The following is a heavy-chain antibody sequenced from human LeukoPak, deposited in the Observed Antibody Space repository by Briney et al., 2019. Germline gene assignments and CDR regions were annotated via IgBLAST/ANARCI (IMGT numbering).Heavy chain of an antibody. CDR2: IKQDGSET. V-gene: IGHV3-7*01. CDR3: ARVDGSSSCPDY. CDR1: GFTLSSYW. Sequence: GGPLRLSCAAPGFTLSSYWMSWVRQPPGKGLKGVANIKQDGSETYYVDSVKGRFTISRDNAKNLLYLEMNSLRAEDTALYYCARVDGSSSCPDYWGQGTLVTVSS. J-gene: IGHJ4*02. D-gene: IGHD6-13*01.